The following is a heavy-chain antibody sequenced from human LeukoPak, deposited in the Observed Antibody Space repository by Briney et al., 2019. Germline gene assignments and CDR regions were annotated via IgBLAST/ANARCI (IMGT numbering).Heavy chain of an antibody. J-gene: IGHJ6*02. Sequence: SETLSLTCTVSGSSIRRYYWSWIRHPAGEGLEWIGRIYTSGSTNYNPSLKSRVTMSVDTSKNQFSLKLSSMTAADTAVYYCARDRYYDSSGYSYFGGYYYYGMDVWGQGTTVTVSS. CDR3: ARDRYYDSSGYSYFGGYYYYGMDV. D-gene: IGHD3-22*01. CDR1: GSSIRRYY. CDR2: IYTSGST. V-gene: IGHV4-4*07.